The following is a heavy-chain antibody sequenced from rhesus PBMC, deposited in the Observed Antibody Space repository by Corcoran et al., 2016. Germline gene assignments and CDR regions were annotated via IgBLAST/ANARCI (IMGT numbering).Heavy chain of an antibody. CDR3: ARNIVVVGRFDV. J-gene: IGHJ5-1*01. CDR1: VAPIGVGNW. D-gene: IGHD2-27*01. Sequence: QVNLQESGPAVMRPSKPWSLPCAVPVAPIGVGNWWGWIGQSPGKGLEWSGGIYGSGGGTEYHPSLQSRVTISIATSKNQFSLKLSSMTAADTAVYYCARNIVVVGRFDVWGPGVLVTVSS. CDR2: IYGSGGGT. V-gene: IGHV4-93*02.